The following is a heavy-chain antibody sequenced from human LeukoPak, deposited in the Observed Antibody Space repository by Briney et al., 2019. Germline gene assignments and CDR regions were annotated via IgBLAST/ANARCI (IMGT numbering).Heavy chain of an antibody. D-gene: IGHD3-22*01. J-gene: IGHJ5*02. CDR1: GFTFSSYA. Sequence: GGSLRLSCAASGFTFSSYAMSWVRQAPGKGLEWVSAISGSGGSTYYADSVKGRFTISGDNSKNTLYLQMNSLRAEDTAVYYCAKSPITMIVVVDYNWFDPWGQGTLVTVSS. CDR2: ISGSGGST. CDR3: AKSPITMIVVVDYNWFDP. V-gene: IGHV3-23*01.